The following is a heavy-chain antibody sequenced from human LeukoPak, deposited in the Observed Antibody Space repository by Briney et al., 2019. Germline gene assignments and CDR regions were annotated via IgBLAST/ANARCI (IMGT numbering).Heavy chain of an antibody. D-gene: IGHD3-10*01. Sequence: ASVKVSCKASGGTFSSYAISWVRQAPGQGLEWMGWINAGNGHTEYSQKFQGRVTFTRDTSASTAYMELSSLRSEDMAVYYCAIQIRGVVYWGLGTLVTVSS. J-gene: IGHJ4*02. CDR1: GGTFSSYA. CDR2: INAGNGHT. CDR3: AIQIRGVVY. V-gene: IGHV1-3*01.